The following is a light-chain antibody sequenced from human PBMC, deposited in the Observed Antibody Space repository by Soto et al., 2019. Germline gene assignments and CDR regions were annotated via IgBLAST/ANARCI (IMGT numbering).Light chain of an antibody. CDR2: EVS. CDR1: SSDVGGYNY. CDR3: SSYTTSTNLV. J-gene: IGLJ1*01. Sequence: QSALTQPASVSGSPGQSITISCTGTSSDVGGYNYVSWYQQHPGKAPKLMIYEVSNRPSGVSNRFSGSKSGNTASLTISGLQAEDEADYYFSSYTTSTNLVFRTVTKV. V-gene: IGLV2-14*01.